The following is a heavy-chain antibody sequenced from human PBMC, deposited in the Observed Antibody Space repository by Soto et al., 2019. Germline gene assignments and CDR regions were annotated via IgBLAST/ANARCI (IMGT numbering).Heavy chain of an antibody. J-gene: IGHJ5*02. V-gene: IGHV4-59*08. CDR2: IFYSGST. CDR1: GGSISSYY. Sequence: QVQLQESGPGLVKPSETLSLTCTVSGGSISSYYWTWIRQPPGKGLEWIGYIFYSGSTNYNPSLKSRVTIPVDTSKNQFSLKLSSVTAADTAVYYCARHYSAYSSSDWFDPWGQGTLVTVSS. D-gene: IGHD6-6*01. CDR3: ARHYSAYSSSDWFDP.